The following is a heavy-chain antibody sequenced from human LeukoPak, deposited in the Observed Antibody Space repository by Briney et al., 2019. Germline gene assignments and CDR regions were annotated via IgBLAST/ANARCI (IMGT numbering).Heavy chain of an antibody. CDR3: ARDGEYCSGGSCLEYFQH. CDR1: GGTFSSYT. J-gene: IGHJ1*01. Sequence: ASVKVSCKASGGTFSSYTISWVRQAPGQGLEWMGRIIPILGIANYAQKFQGRVTITADKSTSTAYMELSSLRSEDTAVYYCARDGEYCSGGSCLEYFQHWGQGTLVTVSS. CDR2: IIPILGIA. V-gene: IGHV1-69*04. D-gene: IGHD2-15*01.